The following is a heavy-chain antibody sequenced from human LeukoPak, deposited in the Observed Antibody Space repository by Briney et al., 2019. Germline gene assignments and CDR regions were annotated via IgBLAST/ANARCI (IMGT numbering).Heavy chain of an antibody. J-gene: IGHJ4*02. D-gene: IGHD3-10*01. CDR2: IYYSGST. Sequence: SETLSHTCTVSGGSISSYYWSWIRQPPGKGLEWIGYIYYSGSTNYNPSLKSRVTISVDTSKNQFSLKLSSVTAADTAVYYCARHGGIWFGEFPFDYWGQGTLVTVSS. CDR3: ARHGGIWFGEFPFDY. V-gene: IGHV4-59*08. CDR1: GGSISSYY.